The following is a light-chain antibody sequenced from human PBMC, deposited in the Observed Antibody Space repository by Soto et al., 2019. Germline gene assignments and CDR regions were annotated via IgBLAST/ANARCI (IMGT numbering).Light chain of an antibody. CDR2: AAS. V-gene: IGKV1-39*01. Sequence: DIQMTQSPSSLSASVGDRFIITCRASQSISTYLNWYQQKPGKVPRLLIYAASSLQSGVPSRFSGSGSGTDFTLTISSLQPEDFATYYCQQSYIAPWTFGQGTKVDIK. J-gene: IGKJ1*01. CDR1: QSISTY. CDR3: QQSYIAPWT.